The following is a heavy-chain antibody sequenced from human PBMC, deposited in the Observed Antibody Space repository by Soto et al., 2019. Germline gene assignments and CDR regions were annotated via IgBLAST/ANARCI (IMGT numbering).Heavy chain of an antibody. J-gene: IGHJ5*01. CDR3: ATGSARFDF. D-gene: IGHD6-6*01. CDR1: GFTFTDAW. V-gene: IGHV3-15*01. Sequence: EVQLVESGGGSAKPGGSVRLSCAASGFTFTDAWMNWVRQVPGEGLEWVGHVKSQIDGGTTDSAAALDGRVTISRDDSKNMVYLQLNRLRTDDTAVYYCATGSARFDFWGQGTPVTVSS. CDR2: VKSQIDGGTT.